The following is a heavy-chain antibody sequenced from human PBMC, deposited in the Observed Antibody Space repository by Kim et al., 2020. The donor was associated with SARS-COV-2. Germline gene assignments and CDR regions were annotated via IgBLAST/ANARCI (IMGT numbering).Heavy chain of an antibody. CDR2: FIPFGDIA. J-gene: IGHJ4*02. V-gene: IGHV1-69*04. D-gene: IGHD3-16*01. CDR1: GGSFSSYV. CDR3: GREGIGLADGGIDH. Sequence: SVKVSCKASGGSFSSYVITWVRQAPGQGLEWMGRFIPFGDIANYAQKFQGRVTITADKSTGTAYMELSSLRFEDTALYYCGREGIGLADGGIDHWGQGTLVTVSS.